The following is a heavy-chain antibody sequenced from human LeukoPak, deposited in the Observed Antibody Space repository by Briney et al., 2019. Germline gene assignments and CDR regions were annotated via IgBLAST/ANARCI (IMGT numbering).Heavy chain of an antibody. J-gene: IGHJ2*01. CDR2: INWSGGST. CDR1: GFAFDEHG. D-gene: IGHD1-26*01. V-gene: IGHV3-20*04. Sequence: PGGSLRLSCTASGFAFDEHGMSWVRQVPGKGLEWVSGINWSGGSTGYADPLRGRFTISRDNAKNSLYLQMDSLRAEDTAVYYCARDRGSGSYLHWYFDLWGRGTLVTVSS. CDR3: ARDRGSGSYLHWYFDL.